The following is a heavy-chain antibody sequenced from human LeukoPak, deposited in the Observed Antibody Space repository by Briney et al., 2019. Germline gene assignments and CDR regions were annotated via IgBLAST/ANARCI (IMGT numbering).Heavy chain of an antibody. J-gene: IGHJ3*02. CDR1: GGSISSYY. Sequence: SETLSLTCTVSGGSISSYYWSWIRQPPGKGLEWIGYIYYSGSTNYNPSLKSRVTISVDTSKNQFSLKLSSVTAADTAVYYCAGQLLWFGELFDAFDIWGQGTMVTVSS. CDR3: AGQLLWFGELFDAFDI. D-gene: IGHD3-10*01. V-gene: IGHV4-59*08. CDR2: IYYSGST.